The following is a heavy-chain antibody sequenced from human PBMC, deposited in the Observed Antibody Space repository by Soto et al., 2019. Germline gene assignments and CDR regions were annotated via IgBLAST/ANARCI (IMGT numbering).Heavy chain of an antibody. CDR1: GGSISSYY. CDR2: IYYSGST. Sequence: SLTCTVSGGSISSYYWSWIRQPPGKGLEWIGYIYYSGSTNYNPSLKSRATISVDTSKNQFSLKLSSVTAADTAVYYCARVIGDYGYYYYYGMDVWGQGTTVTVSS. D-gene: IGHD4-17*01. CDR3: ARVIGDYGYYYYYGMDV. J-gene: IGHJ6*02. V-gene: IGHV4-59*01.